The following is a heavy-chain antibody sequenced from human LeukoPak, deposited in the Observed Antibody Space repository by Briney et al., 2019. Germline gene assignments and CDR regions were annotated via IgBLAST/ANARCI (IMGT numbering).Heavy chain of an antibody. CDR2: IYYSGNT. V-gene: IGHV4-59*01. J-gene: IGHJ3*02. CDR3: ARVVPAAISSDYDGAFDI. D-gene: IGHD2-2*01. Sequence: SETLSLTCTVSGGSISSYYWSWIRQPPGKGLEWIGYIYYSGNTNYNPSLKSRVTISVDTSKNQFSLKLSSVTAADTAVYYCARVVPAAISSDYDGAFDIWGQGTMVTVSS. CDR1: GGSISSYY.